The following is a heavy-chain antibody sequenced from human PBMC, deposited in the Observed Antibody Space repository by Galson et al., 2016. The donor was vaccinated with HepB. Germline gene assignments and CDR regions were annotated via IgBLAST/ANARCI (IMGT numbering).Heavy chain of an antibody. CDR2: TYYRSKWYN. D-gene: IGHD1-26*01. CDR3: ARTNSETYGGGNFDY. J-gene: IGHJ4*01. V-gene: IGHV6-1*01. CDR1: GDSVSSNSAA. Sequence: CAISGDSVSSNSAAWNWIRQSPSRGLEWLGRTYYRSKWYNDYAVSVKSRITIDPDTSKNQFSLQLDSVTHEDTAVYYCARTNSETYGGGNFDYWGQGTLVTVSS.